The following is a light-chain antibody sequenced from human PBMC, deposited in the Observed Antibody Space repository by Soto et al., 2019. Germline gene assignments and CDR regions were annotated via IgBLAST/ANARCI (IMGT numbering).Light chain of an antibody. V-gene: IGKV3-20*01. CDR2: GAS. CDR1: QSVSSSY. J-gene: IGKJ1*01. Sequence: EIVLTQSPGTLSLSPGERDTLSCRASQSVSSSYLAWYQQKPGQAPRLLIYGASSRATGILDRFCGSGSGTDFTLTISRLGREYFVVYSCQQAWTFRQGTKLEI. CDR3: QQAWT.